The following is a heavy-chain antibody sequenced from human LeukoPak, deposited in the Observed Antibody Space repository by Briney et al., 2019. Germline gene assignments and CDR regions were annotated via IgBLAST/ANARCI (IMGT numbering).Heavy chain of an antibody. D-gene: IGHD4-23*01. J-gene: IGHJ6*02. CDR2: IIPILGIA. CDR3: ARGLFYGGNSDYYYGMDV. Sequence: SVKVSCKASGGTFSSYAISWVRQAPGQGLEWMGRIIPILGIANYAQKFQGRVTITADKSTSTAYMELSSLRSEDTAVYYCARGLFYGGNSDYYYGMDVWGQGTTVTVSS. V-gene: IGHV1-69*04. CDR1: GGTFSSYA.